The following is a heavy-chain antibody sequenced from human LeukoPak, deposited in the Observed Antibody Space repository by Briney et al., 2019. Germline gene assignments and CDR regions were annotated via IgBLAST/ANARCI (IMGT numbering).Heavy chain of an antibody. J-gene: IGHJ4*02. Sequence: GGSLRLSCAASGFTFSSYAMLWVRQAPGKGLEWVAVISYDGSNKYYADSVKGRFTISRDNSRNTLYLQMNSLRAEDTAVYYCAREAYSSSLGAFDYWGQGTLVTVSS. CDR3: AREAYSSSLGAFDY. CDR2: ISYDGSNK. V-gene: IGHV3-30-3*01. D-gene: IGHD6-6*01. CDR1: GFTFSSYA.